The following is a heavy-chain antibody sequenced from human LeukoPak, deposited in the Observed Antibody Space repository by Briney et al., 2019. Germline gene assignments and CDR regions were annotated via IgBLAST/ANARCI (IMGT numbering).Heavy chain of an antibody. CDR2: INHSGST. D-gene: IGHD3-3*01. CDR3: ARGTSGYYG. V-gene: IGHV4-34*01. Sequence: SETLSLTCAVYGGSFSGYYWSWIRQPPGEGLEWIGEINHSGSTNYNPSLKSRVTISVDTSKNQFSLKLSSVTAADTAVYYCARGTSGYYGWGQGTLVTVSS. CDR1: GGSFSGYY. J-gene: IGHJ4*02.